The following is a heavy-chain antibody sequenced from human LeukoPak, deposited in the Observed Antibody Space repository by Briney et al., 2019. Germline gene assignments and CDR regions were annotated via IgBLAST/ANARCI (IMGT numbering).Heavy chain of an antibody. CDR3: ARERRAQDYFDY. CDR1: GGSISSYY. CDR2: IYTSGST. V-gene: IGHV4-4*07. Sequence: SETLSLTCTVSGGSISSYYWSWIRQPAGKGLEWIGRIYTSGSTNYNPSLKRRVTMSVDTSKNQFSLKLSSVTAADTAVYYCARERRAQDYFDYWGQGTLVTVSS. J-gene: IGHJ4*02.